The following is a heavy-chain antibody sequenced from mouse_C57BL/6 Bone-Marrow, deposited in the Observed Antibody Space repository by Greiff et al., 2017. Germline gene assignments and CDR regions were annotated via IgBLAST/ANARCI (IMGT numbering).Heavy chain of an antibody. CDR2: IYTRSGNT. CDR1: GYTFTSYG. Sequence: VQLQQSGAELARPGASVKLSCKASGYTFTSYGISWVKQRTGQGLEWIGEIYTRSGNTYYNEKFKGKATLTADKSSSTAYMELRSLTSEDSAVYFCARKVITTGVAKGFAYWGQGTLVTVSA. J-gene: IGHJ3*01. CDR3: ARKVITTGVAKGFAY. V-gene: IGHV1-81*01. D-gene: IGHD1-1*01.